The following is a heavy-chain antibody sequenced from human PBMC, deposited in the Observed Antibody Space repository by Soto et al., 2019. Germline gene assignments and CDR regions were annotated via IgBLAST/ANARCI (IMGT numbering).Heavy chain of an antibody. Sequence: EFLTISYTGSGYSFTGYWIGLVRQTPGKGLEWMNIMYPGDSDTRYSPSFQGQVTISVDKTITTAYLHWSSLKASDSAIYYCDRAVTGISPPYHFDYWGQGTPVTVYS. D-gene: IGHD1-1*01. CDR1: GYSFTGYW. J-gene: IGHJ4*02. CDR3: DRAVTGISPPYHFDY. CDR2: MYPGDSDT. V-gene: IGHV5-51*01.